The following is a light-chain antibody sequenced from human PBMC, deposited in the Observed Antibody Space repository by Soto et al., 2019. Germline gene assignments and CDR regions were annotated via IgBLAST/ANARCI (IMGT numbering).Light chain of an antibody. CDR1: SSDVGGYNY. CDR2: DVS. CDR3: SSYTSSSPNV. J-gene: IGLJ1*01. Sequence: QSALTQPASVSGSPGQSITISCTGTSSDVGGYNYVSWYQQHPGKAPKLMIYDVSNRPSGVSNRFSGSKSGNTASLTISGLKAKDEADYYCSSYTSSSPNVFGTGTKLTVL. V-gene: IGLV2-14*01.